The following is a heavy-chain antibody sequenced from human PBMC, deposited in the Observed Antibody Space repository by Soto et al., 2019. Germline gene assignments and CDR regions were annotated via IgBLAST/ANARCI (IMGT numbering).Heavy chain of an antibody. CDR3: ASVTGYGDSSGAFDI. J-gene: IGHJ3*02. CDR2: IWYDGSNK. Sequence: GGSLRLSCAASGFTFSSYGMHWFRQAPGKGLEWVAVIWYDGSNKYYADSVKGRFTISRDNSKNTLYLQMNSLRAEDTAVYYCASVTGYGDSSGAFDIPGQGTMVTGSS. V-gene: IGHV3-33*01. D-gene: IGHD4-17*01. CDR1: GFTFSSYG.